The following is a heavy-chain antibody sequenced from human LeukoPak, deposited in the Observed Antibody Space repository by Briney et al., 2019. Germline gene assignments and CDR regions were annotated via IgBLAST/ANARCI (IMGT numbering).Heavy chain of an antibody. J-gene: IGHJ4*02. CDR3: ASGLRYFDLYY. Sequence: PSETLSLTCPVSGGSIRSGSYYWSWIRQPAGKGLEWIGRIYTSGSTNYNPSLKSRVTISVDTSKNQFSLKLSSVTAADTAVYYCASGLRYFDLYYWGQGTLVTVSS. D-gene: IGHD3-9*01. V-gene: IGHV4-61*02. CDR1: GGSIRSGSYY. CDR2: IYTSGST.